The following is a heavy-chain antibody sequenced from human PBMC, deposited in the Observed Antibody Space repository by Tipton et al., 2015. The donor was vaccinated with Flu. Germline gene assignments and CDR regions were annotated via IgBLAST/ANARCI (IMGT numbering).Heavy chain of an antibody. J-gene: IGHJ6*02. D-gene: IGHD6-19*01. CDR2: MNPNSGNT. CDR3: ASGSGWFNGYYYYGMDV. V-gene: IGHV1-8*01. Sequence: QSGPEVKKPGASVKVSCKASGYTFTSYDINWVRQATGQGLEWMGWMNPNSGNTGYAQKFQGRVTMTRNTSISTAYMELSSLRSEDTAVYYCASGSGWFNGYYYYGMDVWGQGTTVTVSS. CDR1: GYTFTSYD.